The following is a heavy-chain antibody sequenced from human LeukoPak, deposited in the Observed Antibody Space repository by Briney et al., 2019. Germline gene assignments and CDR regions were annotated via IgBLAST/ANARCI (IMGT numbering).Heavy chain of an antibody. Sequence: GASVKVSCKASGYTFTSLGISWLRQAPGQGLEWMGWISVHSGYTKYSQKFQGRVTMTTDTSTSTAYMELRSLRSDDTAVYYCARGGASGMDVWGQGTTVTVSS. V-gene: IGHV1-18*01. D-gene: IGHD3-16*01. J-gene: IGHJ6*02. CDR3: ARGGASGMDV. CDR1: GYTFTSLG. CDR2: ISVHSGYT.